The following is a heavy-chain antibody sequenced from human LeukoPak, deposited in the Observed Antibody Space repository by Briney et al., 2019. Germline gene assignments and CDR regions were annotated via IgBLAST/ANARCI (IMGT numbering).Heavy chain of an antibody. J-gene: IGHJ5*02. CDR3: ARRSILTGYYNGNWFDP. D-gene: IGHD3-9*01. Sequence: SVKVSCKASGGTFSSYAISWVRQAPGQGLEWMGGIIPILGTANYAQKFQGRVTITADKSTSTAYMELSSLRSEDTAVYYCARRSILTGYYNGNWFDPWGQGTLVTVSS. V-gene: IGHV1-69*06. CDR2: IIPILGTA. CDR1: GGTFSSYA.